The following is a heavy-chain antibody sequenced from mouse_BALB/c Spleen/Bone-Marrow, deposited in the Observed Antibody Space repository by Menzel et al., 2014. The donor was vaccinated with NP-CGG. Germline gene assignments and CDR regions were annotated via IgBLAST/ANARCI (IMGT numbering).Heavy chain of an antibody. CDR3: ASLHYYGFFAY. J-gene: IGHJ3*01. Sequence: EVHLVESGGGLVQPGGSLKLSCAASGFDFSRYWMSWVRRAPGKGLEWIGEINPDSSTINHTPSLKDKFIISRDNAKNTLYLQMSKVRSEDTALYYCASLHYYGFFAYWGQGTLVTVSA. V-gene: IGHV4-1*02. CDR1: GFDFSRYW. CDR2: INPDSSTI. D-gene: IGHD1-2*01.